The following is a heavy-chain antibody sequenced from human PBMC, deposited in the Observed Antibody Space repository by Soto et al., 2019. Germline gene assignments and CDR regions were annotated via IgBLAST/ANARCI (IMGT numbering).Heavy chain of an antibody. CDR1: GFTFSSYA. CDR3: AKDPSVVVVAASFDY. V-gene: IGHV3-23*01. D-gene: IGHD2-15*01. CDR2: ISGSGGST. Sequence: GGSLRLSCAGSGFTFSSYAMSWVRQAPGKGLEWVSAISGSGGSTYYADSVKGRFTISRDNSKNTLYLQMNSLRAEDTAVYYCAKDPSVVVVAASFDYWGQGTLVTVSS. J-gene: IGHJ4*02.